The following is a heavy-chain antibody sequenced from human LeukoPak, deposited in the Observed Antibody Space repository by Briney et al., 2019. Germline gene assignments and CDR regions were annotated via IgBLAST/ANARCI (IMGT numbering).Heavy chain of an antibody. CDR2: ISWNSGSI. V-gene: IGHV3-9*01. D-gene: IGHD3-3*01. J-gene: IGHJ4*02. Sequence: PGGSLRLSCAASGFTFDDYAMHWVRQAPGKGLEWVSGISWNSGSIGYADSVKGRFTISRDNAKNSLYLQMNSLRAEDTALYYCAKANRPSFGATDFDYWGQGTLVTVSS. CDR1: GFTFDDYA. CDR3: AKANRPSFGATDFDY.